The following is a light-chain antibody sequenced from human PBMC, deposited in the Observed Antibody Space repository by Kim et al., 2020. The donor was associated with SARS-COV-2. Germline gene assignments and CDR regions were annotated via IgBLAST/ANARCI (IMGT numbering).Light chain of an antibody. Sequence: DFQMTQSPSTQSASVGGRVTITCRASQNIAGWLAWYQQKPGKAPNLLIYKASNLKSGVPSRFSGSGFGTEFTLTINSLQPDDSATYYCPQYYNYWTFGQGTKVDIK. CDR2: KAS. CDR3: PQYYNYWT. CDR1: QNIAGW. V-gene: IGKV1-5*03. J-gene: IGKJ1*01.